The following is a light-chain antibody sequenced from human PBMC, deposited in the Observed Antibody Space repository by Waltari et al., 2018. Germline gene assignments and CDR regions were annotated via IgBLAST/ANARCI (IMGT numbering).Light chain of an antibody. CDR2: HKD. Sequence: QSVLTQPPSASGTPGQPVTISCSAHSSTIARNPLNVYQQLPGTAPKLLIYHKDQPPSGVPDRFSGSKSGTSASLAIRGLQSGDEGLYYCAAWDDSLDGYVFAPGTHVSVL. J-gene: IGLJ1*01. CDR1: SSTIARNP. CDR3: AAWDDSLDGYV. V-gene: IGLV1-44*01.